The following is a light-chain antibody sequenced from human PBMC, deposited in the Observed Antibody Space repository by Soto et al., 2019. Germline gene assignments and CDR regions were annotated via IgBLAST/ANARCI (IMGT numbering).Light chain of an antibody. Sequence: DILLAQSPATLSLSPGERATLSCRASQTISNYLAWYQQKPGQAPRLLIYDASNRAAGIPARFSGRGSGVDFTLTISSLEPEDFAVYYCQQRRNWPQTFGQGTRVELK. CDR2: DAS. CDR3: QQRRNWPQT. CDR1: QTISNY. V-gene: IGKV3-11*01. J-gene: IGKJ1*01.